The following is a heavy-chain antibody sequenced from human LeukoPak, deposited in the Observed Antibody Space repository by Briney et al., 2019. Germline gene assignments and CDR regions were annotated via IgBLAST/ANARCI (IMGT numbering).Heavy chain of an antibody. J-gene: IGHJ4*02. CDR2: SYSGNTT. V-gene: IGHV3-66*01. CDR3: ATYSSGRRGYYFDS. D-gene: IGHD6-19*01. Sequence: PGGSLRLSCAASGFTLSSNYMSWVPQAPGKGLEWVAISYSGNTTYCADSVRGRFTISRDKSKNRLHLQMNSLRAEDTAVYYCATYSSGRRGYYFDSWGQGTLVTVSS. CDR1: GFTLSSNY.